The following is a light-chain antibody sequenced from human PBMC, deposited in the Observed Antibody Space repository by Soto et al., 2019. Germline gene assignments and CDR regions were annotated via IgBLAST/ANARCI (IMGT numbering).Light chain of an antibody. J-gene: IGLJ2*01. Sequence: QSALTQPASVSGSPGQSITISCTGTISDIGSYNLVSWYQQHPGTAPRLIIYEVNKRPSGVSNRFSGSKSGNTASLTISGLQAEDGADYYCCSFVGGNTRVEFGGGTKLTVL. CDR1: ISDIGSYNL. CDR3: CSFVGGNTRVE. V-gene: IGLV2-23*02. CDR2: EVN.